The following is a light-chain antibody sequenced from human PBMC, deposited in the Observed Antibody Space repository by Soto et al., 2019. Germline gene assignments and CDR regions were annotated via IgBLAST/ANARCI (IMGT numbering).Light chain of an antibody. CDR2: AAS. V-gene: IGKV3-20*01. CDR1: QTINNNF. CDR3: QQYGRSPPYT. J-gene: IGKJ2*01. Sequence: EIVLTQSPGTLSLSPGERATLSCRASQTINNNFLGWYQQKPGQAPRLLIFAASRRATGIPDRFSGSGSGTDFTLTITRLEPEDVGVYYCQQYGRSPPYTFGQWTKLDIK.